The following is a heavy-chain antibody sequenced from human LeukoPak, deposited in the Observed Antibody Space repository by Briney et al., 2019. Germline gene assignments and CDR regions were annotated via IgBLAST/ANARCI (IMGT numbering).Heavy chain of an antibody. CDR2: IYYSGST. J-gene: IGHJ4*02. CDR3: ARDSRLYSSSWYGYFDY. Sequence: PSRTLSLTCTVSGGSISSGGYYWSWIRQHPGKGLEWIGYIYYSGSTYYNPSLKSRVTISVDTSKNQFSLKLSSVTAADTAVYYCARDSRLYSSSWYGYFDYWGQGTLVTVSS. V-gene: IGHV4-31*03. D-gene: IGHD6-13*01. CDR1: GGSISSGGYY.